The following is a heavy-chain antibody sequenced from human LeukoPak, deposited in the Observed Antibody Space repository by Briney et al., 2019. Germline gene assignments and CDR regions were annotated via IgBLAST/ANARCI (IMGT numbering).Heavy chain of an antibody. V-gene: IGHV3-30-3*01. CDR2: ISYDGSNK. J-gene: IGHJ5*02. CDR1: GFTFSSYA. CDR3: ARARPPNSREGSWTYNWFDP. D-gene: IGHD6-13*01. Sequence: QPGGSLRLSCAASGFTFSSYAMHWVRQAPGKGLEWVAVISYDGSNKYYADSVKGRFTISRDNSKNTLYLQMNSLRAEDTAVYYCARARPPNSREGSWTYNWFDPWGQGTLVTVSS.